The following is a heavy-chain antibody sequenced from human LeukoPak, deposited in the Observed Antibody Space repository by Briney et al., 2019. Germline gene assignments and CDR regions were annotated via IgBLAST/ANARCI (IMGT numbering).Heavy chain of an antibody. CDR2: ISWNSGSI. V-gene: IGHV3-9*01. CDR3: ARGGGLDV. CDR1: GFTFDDYA. J-gene: IGHJ6*02. Sequence: GGSLRLSCAASGFTFDDYAMHWVRQAPGKGLEWVSGISWNSGSIGYVDSVKGRFTISRDNAKNSLYLQMSNLRAEDTAVYSCARGGGLDVWGQGATVTVSS. D-gene: IGHD3-16*01.